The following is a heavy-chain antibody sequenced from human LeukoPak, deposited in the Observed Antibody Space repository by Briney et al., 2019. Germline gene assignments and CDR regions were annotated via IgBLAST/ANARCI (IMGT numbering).Heavy chain of an antibody. CDR1: GGSISSSNW. J-gene: IGHJ4*02. Sequence: PSETLSLTCAVSGGSISSSNWWSWVRQPPGKGLEWIGEIYHSGSTNYNPSLKSRVTISVDKSKNQFSLKLSSVTAAATAVYYCARGDFYYGGSFDYWGQGTLVTVSS. D-gene: IGHD4-23*01. V-gene: IGHV4-4*02. CDR2: IYHSGST. CDR3: ARGDFYYGGSFDY.